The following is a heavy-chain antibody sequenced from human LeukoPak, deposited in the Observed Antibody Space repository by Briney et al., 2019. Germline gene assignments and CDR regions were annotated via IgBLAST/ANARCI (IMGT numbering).Heavy chain of an antibody. CDR1: GFTFSSYG. CDR2: IRYDGSNE. V-gene: IGHV3-30*02. D-gene: IGHD2-2*02. Sequence: GGSLRLSCAASGFTFSSYGMHWVRQAPGKGLEWVAFIRYDGSNEYYADSVKGRFTISRDNSKNTLYLQMNSLRAEDTAVYYCAKGGSTGCYSGTCAFDIWGQGTMVTVSS. J-gene: IGHJ3*02. CDR3: AKGGSTGCYSGTCAFDI.